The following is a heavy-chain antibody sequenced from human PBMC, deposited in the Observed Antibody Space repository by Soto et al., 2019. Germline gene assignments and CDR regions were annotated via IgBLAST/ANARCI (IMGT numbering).Heavy chain of an antibody. J-gene: IGHJ5*02. Sequence: QVQLVQSGAEVKKPGSSVKVSCKASGGTFSSYTISWVRQAPGQGLEWMGRIIHILGIANYAQKFQGRVTITEDKSTSTADMELSILRSEDTAVYYCATTHPILEGWFDPWGQGTPVTVSS. CDR1: GGTFSSYT. CDR2: IIHILGIA. CDR3: ATTHPILEGWFDP. V-gene: IGHV1-69*02.